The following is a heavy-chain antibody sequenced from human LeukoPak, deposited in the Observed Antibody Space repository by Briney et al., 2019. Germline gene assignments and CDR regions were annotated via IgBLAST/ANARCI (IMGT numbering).Heavy chain of an antibody. CDR3: ARAFLELPDY. J-gene: IGHJ4*02. CDR2: IYYSGST. D-gene: IGHD3-3*01. CDR1: GGSISSSNW. V-gene: IGHV4-30-4*01. Sequence: SETLSLTCAVSGGSISSSNWWSWVRQPPGKGLEWIGYIYYSGSTYYNPSLKSRVTISVDTSKNQFSLKLSSVTAADTAVYYCARAFLELPDYWGQGTLVTVSS.